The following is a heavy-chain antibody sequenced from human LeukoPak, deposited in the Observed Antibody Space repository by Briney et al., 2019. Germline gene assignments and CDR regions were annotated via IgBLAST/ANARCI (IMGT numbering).Heavy chain of an antibody. Sequence: GGSLRLSCAASGITFSSYSMNWVRQAPGKGLEWVSHISSRSSTIYYAESVKGRFTISRDNAKNTLYLQMNSLRVEDTAVYYCASPGKAAAEGGQGTPVTVSS. CDR3: ASPGKAAAE. CDR1: GITFSSYS. V-gene: IGHV3-48*04. J-gene: IGHJ1*01. D-gene: IGHD6-13*01. CDR2: ISSRSSTI.